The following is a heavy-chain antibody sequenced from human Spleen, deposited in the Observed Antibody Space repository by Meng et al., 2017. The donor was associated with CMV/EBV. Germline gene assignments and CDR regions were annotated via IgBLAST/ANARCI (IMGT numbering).Heavy chain of an antibody. V-gene: IGHV3-23*03. D-gene: IGHD1-26*01. J-gene: IGHJ6*02. Sequence: GGSLRLSCAASGFTFNSYAMSWVRQAPGKGLEWVSLIYSGGSSTYYADSVKGRFTISRDNSKNTLYLQMNSLRAEDTAIYYCAKNRGAHYYYAMDGWGQGSTVTVSS. CDR2: IYSGGSST. CDR3: AKNRGAHYYYAMDG. CDR1: GFTFNSYA.